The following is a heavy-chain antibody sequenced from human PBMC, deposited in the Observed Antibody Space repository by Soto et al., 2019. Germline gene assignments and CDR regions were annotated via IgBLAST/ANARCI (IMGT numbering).Heavy chain of an antibody. Sequence: SEKVSCKASGGTFSSYAFSWVRQAPGQGLEWMGGIIPIFGTANYAQKLQGRVTIIADKSTSTAYIELSSLRSDDKAVYYCAREDPGYYIGLVSWGQGTLVTVSS. CDR3: AREDPGYYIGLVS. CDR1: GGTFSSYA. J-gene: IGHJ5*02. D-gene: IGHD3-9*01. V-gene: IGHV1-69*06. CDR2: IIPIFGTA.